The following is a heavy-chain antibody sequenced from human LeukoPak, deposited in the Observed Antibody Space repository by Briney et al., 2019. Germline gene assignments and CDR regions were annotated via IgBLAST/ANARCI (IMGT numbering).Heavy chain of an antibody. CDR2: ISSSSSYI. CDR1: GFTFSSYS. J-gene: IGHJ4*02. V-gene: IGHV3-21*04. D-gene: IGHD1-14*01. Sequence: GGSLRLSCAASGFTFSSYSMNWVRQAPGKGLEWVSSISSSSSYIYYADSEKGRFTISRDNAKNSLYLQMISLRVEDTAVYYCATQGTTLDYWGQGTLVIVSS. CDR3: ATQGTTLDY.